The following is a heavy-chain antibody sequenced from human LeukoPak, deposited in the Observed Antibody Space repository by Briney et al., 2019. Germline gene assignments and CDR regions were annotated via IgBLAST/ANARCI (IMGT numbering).Heavy chain of an antibody. V-gene: IGHV3-30*02. Sequence: GGSLRLSCAASGFTFSSYGMHWVRQAPGKGLEWVAFIRYDGSNKYYADSVKGRFTISRDNSKNTLYLQMNGLRAEDTAVYYCARRAGGLARNNWFDPWGQGTLVTVSS. CDR2: IRYDGSNK. D-gene: IGHD3-16*01. CDR1: GFTFSSYG. J-gene: IGHJ5*02. CDR3: ARRAGGLARNNWFDP.